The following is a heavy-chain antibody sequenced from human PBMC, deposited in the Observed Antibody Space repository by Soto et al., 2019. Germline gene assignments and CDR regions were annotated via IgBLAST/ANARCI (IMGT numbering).Heavy chain of an antibody. D-gene: IGHD3-3*01. J-gene: IGHJ4*02. CDR3: ARPVKYYDVWNGYRPFGY. V-gene: IGHV1-69*01. CDR1: GGTFSSDA. Sequence: QVQLVQSGAEVKKPGSSVKVSCKASGGTFSSDAIGWVRQAPGQGLEYMGGIVPRLGTPNYAQKFQGRVTITADEFTNRVYMDLSSLTSEDSAVYYCARPVKYYDVWNGYRPFGYWGQGTLVTVSS. CDR2: IVPRLGTP.